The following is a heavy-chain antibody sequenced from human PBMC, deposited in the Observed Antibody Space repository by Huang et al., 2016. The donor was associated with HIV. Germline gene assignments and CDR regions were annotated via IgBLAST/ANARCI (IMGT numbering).Heavy chain of an antibody. Sequence: QVQLVQSGVEVKKPGASVKVSCKASGYTFTSYGISWVRQAPGQGLEWMGWSSAYKGGTNYAQNVQGRVTMTTDTSTSTAYMELRSLRSDDTAVYYCARDSPLLGVVIVVVPTAPNAFDIWGQGTMVTVSS. CDR1: GYTFTSYG. J-gene: IGHJ3*02. CDR2: SSAYKGGT. D-gene: IGHD2-2*01. V-gene: IGHV1-18*01. CDR3: ARDSPLLGVVIVVVPTAPNAFDI.